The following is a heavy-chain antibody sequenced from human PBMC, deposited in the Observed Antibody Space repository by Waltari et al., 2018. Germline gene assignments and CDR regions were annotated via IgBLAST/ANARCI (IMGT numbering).Heavy chain of an antibody. D-gene: IGHD2-2*02. Sequence: QVNLVESGGGVVQPGGSLRLSCAPSGFTFGHFGMHWVRQAPGKGLEWVALIWFDGSDKFYADSVRGRFTISRDNSARTLYLDMDSLRLDDTAMYYCAKDAFGNTYLDFWGQGTLVTVSS. V-gene: IGHV3-30*02. CDR1: GFTFGHFG. CDR2: IWFDGSDK. J-gene: IGHJ4*02. CDR3: AKDAFGNTYLDF.